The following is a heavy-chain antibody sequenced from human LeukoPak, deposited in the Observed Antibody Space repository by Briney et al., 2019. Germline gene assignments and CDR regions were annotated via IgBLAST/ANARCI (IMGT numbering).Heavy chain of an antibody. V-gene: IGHV4-4*02. CDR3: ASDYYYGSGKGIY. Sequence: GSLRLSCAASGFTFSSYAMSWVRQSPGKGLEWVGEIFHSGSTNYNPSLKSRVSMSVDKSKNQFSLKLSSVTAADTAVYYCASDYYYGSGKGIYWGQGTLVTVSS. CDR1: GFTFSSYAM. CDR2: IFHSGST. D-gene: IGHD3-10*01. J-gene: IGHJ4*02.